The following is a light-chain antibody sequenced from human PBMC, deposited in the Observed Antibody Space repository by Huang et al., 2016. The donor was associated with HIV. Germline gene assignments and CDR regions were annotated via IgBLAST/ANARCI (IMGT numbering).Light chain of an antibody. CDR3: QQYNNWPPMYS. CDR1: QRVSSN. Sequence: EIVMTQSPATMSVSPGERATLSCRAGQRVSSNLAWYQQKPGQAPRLLIYGASTRATGIPARFSGSGSGTEFTLTISSLQSEDFAFYYCQQYNNWPPMYSFGQGTKLEIK. J-gene: IGKJ2*01. CDR2: GAS. V-gene: IGKV3-15*01.